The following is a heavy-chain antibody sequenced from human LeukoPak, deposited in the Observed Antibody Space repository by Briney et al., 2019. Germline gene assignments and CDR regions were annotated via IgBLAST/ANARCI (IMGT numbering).Heavy chain of an antibody. Sequence: GASVKVSCKASGYTFTGYYMHWVRQAPGQGLEWMGWINPNSGGTNYAQKFQGRVTMTRDTSISTAYMELSRLRSDDTAVYYCARRVRDRGYSYGQKDYYYYYYMDVWGKGTTVTVSS. V-gene: IGHV1-2*02. D-gene: IGHD5-18*01. CDR3: ARRVRDRGYSYGQKDYYYYYYMDV. J-gene: IGHJ6*03. CDR2: INPNSGGT. CDR1: GYTFTGYY.